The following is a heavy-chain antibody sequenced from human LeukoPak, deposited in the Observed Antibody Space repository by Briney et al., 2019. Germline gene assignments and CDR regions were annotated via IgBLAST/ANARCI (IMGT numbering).Heavy chain of an antibody. V-gene: IGHV3-23*01. CDR2: ISGSGGST. Sequence: GGSLRLSCAASGFTFSTYSMNWVRQAPGKGLEWVSAISGSGGSTYYADSVKGRFTISRDNSKNTLYLQMNSLRAEDTAVYYCARGGSYLSAFDIWGQGTMVTVSS. CDR3: ARGGSYLSAFDI. D-gene: IGHD1-26*01. CDR1: GFTFSTYS. J-gene: IGHJ3*02.